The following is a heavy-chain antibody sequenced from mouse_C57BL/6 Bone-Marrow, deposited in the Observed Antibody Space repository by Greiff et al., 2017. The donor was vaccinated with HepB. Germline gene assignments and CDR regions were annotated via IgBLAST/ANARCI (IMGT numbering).Heavy chain of an antibody. CDR1: GFSLTSYG. J-gene: IGHJ4*01. V-gene: IGHV2-6-1*01. Sequence: QVQLQQSGPGLVAPSQSLSITCTVSGFSLTSYGVHWVRQPPGKGLEWLVVIWSDGSTTYNSALKSRLSISKDNSKSQVFLKMNSLQTDDTAMYYCARHGSSYDYYAMDYWGQGTSVTVSS. D-gene: IGHD1-1*01. CDR2: IWSDGST. CDR3: ARHGSSYDYYAMDY.